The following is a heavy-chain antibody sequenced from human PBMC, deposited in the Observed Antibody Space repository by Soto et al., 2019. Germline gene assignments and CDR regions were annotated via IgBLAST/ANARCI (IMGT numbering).Heavy chain of an antibody. CDR2: VNWNGAST. V-gene: IGHV3-20*04. Sequence: GGSLRLSCAASGFTFDDYGMAWVRQAPGRGLEWVSRVNWNGASTGYADSVKGRFTIFRDNTKNSLYLQMNHLRAEDTALYYCAREGFTGSGSYFDYWGQGTLVTVSS. J-gene: IGHJ4*02. CDR3: AREGFTGSGSYFDY. CDR1: GFTFDDYG. D-gene: IGHD3-10*01.